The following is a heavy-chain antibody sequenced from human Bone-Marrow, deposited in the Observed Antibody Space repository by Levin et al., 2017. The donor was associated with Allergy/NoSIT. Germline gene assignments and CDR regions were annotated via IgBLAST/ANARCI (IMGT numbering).Heavy chain of an antibody. CDR3: ARGYSFGNRFDP. J-gene: IGHJ5*02. CDR1: GGSISSTSHY. D-gene: IGHD3-3*01. Sequence: SETLSLTCTVSGGSISSTSHYLGWIRQPPGKGLEWIGSIYYSGNTYYNPSVMSRVIISVDTSKTQFSLRLTSVTAADTAVYYCARGYSFGNRFDPWGQGILVTVSS. CDR2: IYYSGNT. V-gene: IGHV4-39*01.